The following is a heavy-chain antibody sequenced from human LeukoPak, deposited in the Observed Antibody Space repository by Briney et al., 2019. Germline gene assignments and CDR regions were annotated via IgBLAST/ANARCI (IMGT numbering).Heavy chain of an antibody. V-gene: IGHV3-23*01. CDR2: ISGNGGIT. CDR3: ARDRTMVRGVIGG. D-gene: IGHD3-10*01. Sequence: GGSLRLSCAASGFTFSNYDMHWVRQAPGKGLEWVSAISGNGGITEYADSVKGRFTISRDNSKNSLYLQMNSLRAEDTAVYYCARDRTMVRGVIGGWGQGTLVTVSS. J-gene: IGHJ4*02. CDR1: GFTFSNYD.